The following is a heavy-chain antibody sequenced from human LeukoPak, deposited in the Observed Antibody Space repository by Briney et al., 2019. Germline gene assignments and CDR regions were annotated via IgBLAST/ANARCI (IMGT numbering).Heavy chain of an antibody. D-gene: IGHD4-17*01. V-gene: IGHV3-23*01. CDR2: ISGSGGST. CDR3: EKHQDYGDYVPYDY. J-gene: IGHJ4*02. CDR1: GFTFSSYA. Sequence: PGGSLRLSCAASGFTFSSYAMSWVRQAPGKGLEWVSAISGSGGSTYYADSVKGRFTISRDNSKNTLYLQMNSLRAEDTAVYYCEKHQDYGDYVPYDYGGQRTLVTVSS.